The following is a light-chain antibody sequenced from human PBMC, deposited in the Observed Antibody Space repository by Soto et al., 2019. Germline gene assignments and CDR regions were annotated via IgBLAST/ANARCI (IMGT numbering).Light chain of an antibody. CDR3: AQGLGGPFT. CDR1: RSILGSSGYNY. CDR2: LGS. J-gene: IGKJ4*01. V-gene: IGKV2-28*01. Sequence: EIVLTQSPLSLPVTPGEPASIPCRSSRSILGSSGYNYLNWYLQKPGQSPQLLIYLGSSRASGVTDRSSGSGSDTDFTLTISRVEAGDVGVYFCAQGLGGPFTFGGGAKVDIK.